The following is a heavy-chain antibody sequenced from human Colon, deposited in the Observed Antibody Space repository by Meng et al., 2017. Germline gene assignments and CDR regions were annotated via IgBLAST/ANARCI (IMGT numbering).Heavy chain of an antibody. D-gene: IGHD2-2*01. J-gene: IGHJ5*01. V-gene: IGHV1-8*01. CDR1: GYTFTSSD. CDR2: MNPNNGNT. CDR3: ARTAMLDS. Sequence: QVQLVQSGAEVRKPGASVKVTCKASGYTFTSSDINWVRQATGRGLEWLGWMNPNNGNTGSAQKFQGRVSMTRDTSIGTAYMELSGLTSEDPAVYYCARTAMLDSWGQGTLVTVSS.